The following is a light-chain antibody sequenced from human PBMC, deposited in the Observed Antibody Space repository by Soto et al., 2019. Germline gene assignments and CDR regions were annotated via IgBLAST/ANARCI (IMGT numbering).Light chain of an antibody. J-gene: IGKJ4*01. V-gene: IGKV1-39*01. CDR2: VAS. CDR1: QSISSY. Sequence: IQMTPSPSSLSASVGDRVTITCRASQSISSYLHWYQQKPGKAPKLLINVASTWQSGVPSRFNGSGSGTDVPLAVTSLQPEDFATYSCQQSSSTPQTFGGGTRVEIK. CDR3: QQSSSTPQT.